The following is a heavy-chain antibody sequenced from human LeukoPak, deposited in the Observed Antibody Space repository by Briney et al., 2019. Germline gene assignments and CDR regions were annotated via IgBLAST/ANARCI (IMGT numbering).Heavy chain of an antibody. V-gene: IGHV3-7*01. Sequence: PGGSLRLSCAASGFTFSNFYMSWVRQAPGRGLEWVASIKQDGSEINYVDSVKGRFTISRDNAENSLYLQMNSLRVEDTAIYYCAKTGIDYVWGSFRSQYDYGGQGTLVTVSS. D-gene: IGHD3-16*02. CDR1: GFTFSNFY. J-gene: IGHJ4*02. CDR2: IKQDGSEI. CDR3: AKTGIDYVWGSFRSQYDY.